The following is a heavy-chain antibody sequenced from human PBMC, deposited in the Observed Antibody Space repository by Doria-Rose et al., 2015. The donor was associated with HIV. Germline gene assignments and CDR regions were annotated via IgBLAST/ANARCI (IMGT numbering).Heavy chain of an antibody. J-gene: IGHJ4*02. CDR1: GFSFSAYA. Sequence: GGVVQPGRSRRLSCVASGFSFSAYAIHWVRQAPGKGLEWVAVISFDGSDKNYADSVKGRFTISRDNSKNTLSLQMNSLRTEDTAVYYCARDPLAVPSGIDYWGQGALVTVSS. CDR3: ARDPLAVPSGIDY. V-gene: IGHV3-30-3*01. D-gene: IGHD6-19*01. CDR2: ISFDGSDK.